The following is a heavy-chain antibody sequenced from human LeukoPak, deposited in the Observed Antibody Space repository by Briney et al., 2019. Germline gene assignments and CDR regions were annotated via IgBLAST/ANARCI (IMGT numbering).Heavy chain of an antibody. J-gene: IGHJ5*02. CDR1: GGSISSYY. D-gene: IGHD3-10*01. V-gene: IGHV4-59*08. CDR3: ARLPRKLGDLRLDWSDP. Sequence: SETLSLTCTVSGGSISSYYWSWIRQPPGKGLEWIGYIYYSGSTNYNPSLKSRVTISVDTSKNQFSLKLSSVTAADTAVYYCARLPRKLGDLRLDWSDPWGQGTLVTVSS. CDR2: IYYSGST.